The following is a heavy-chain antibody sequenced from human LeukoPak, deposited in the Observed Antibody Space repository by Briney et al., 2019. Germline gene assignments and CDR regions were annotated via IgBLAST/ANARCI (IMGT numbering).Heavy chain of an antibody. CDR3: AREGYYYDSSGYYLVFDY. V-gene: IGHV1-46*01. CDR2: INPSGGST. CDR1: GYIFTSYN. Sequence: GASVKVSCKASGYIFTSYNMHWVRQAPGRGLEWMGIINPSGGSTRYAQKFQGRVTMTRDTSTSTVYMELSSLRSEDMAVYYCAREGYYYDSSGYYLVFDYWGQGTLVTVSS. J-gene: IGHJ4*02. D-gene: IGHD3-22*01.